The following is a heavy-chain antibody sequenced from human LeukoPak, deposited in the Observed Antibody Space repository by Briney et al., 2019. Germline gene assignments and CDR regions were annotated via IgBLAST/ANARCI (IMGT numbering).Heavy chain of an antibody. J-gene: IGHJ3*01. CDR3: ARAGYCSSTSCYMFD. CDR1: GFTFSSYW. Sequence: PGGSLRLSCASSGFTFSSYWMHWVRQAPGKGLVWVSRINSDGSTTTYADSVKGRFTISRDNAKNTLCLQMNSLRAEDTAVYYCARAGYCSSTSCYMFDWGQGTMVTISS. V-gene: IGHV3-74*03. D-gene: IGHD2-2*01. CDR2: INSDGSTT.